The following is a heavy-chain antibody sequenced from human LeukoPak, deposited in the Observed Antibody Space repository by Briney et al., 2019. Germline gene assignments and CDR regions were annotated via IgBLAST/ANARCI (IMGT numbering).Heavy chain of an antibody. Sequence: GASVKVSCKASGYSFASYAITWVRQAPGQGLDWMGWISLYNPKTNYAQKFQGRVTMTTDRSTSTAYMVLMSLTSDDTAVYYCARLGVAGDPSSAEYFQHWGQGTLLTVSS. CDR2: ISLYNPKT. D-gene: IGHD6-19*01. J-gene: IGHJ1*01. CDR3: ARLGVAGDPSSAEYFQH. CDR1: GYSFASYA. V-gene: IGHV1-18*01.